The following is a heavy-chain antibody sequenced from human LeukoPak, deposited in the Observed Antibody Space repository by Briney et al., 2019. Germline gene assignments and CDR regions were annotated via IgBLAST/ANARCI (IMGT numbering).Heavy chain of an antibody. CDR3: ARGENTYIDY. J-gene: IGHJ4*02. CDR1: GFTFSTYS. Sequence: GGSLRLSCAASGFTFSTYSMNWVRQAPGKGLEWVSYISSSSSTIYYADSVKGRFTISRDNAKNSLYLQMNSLRAEDTAVYYCARGENTYIDYWGQGTLVTVSS. V-gene: IGHV3-48*04. CDR2: ISSSSSTI. D-gene: IGHD3-16*01.